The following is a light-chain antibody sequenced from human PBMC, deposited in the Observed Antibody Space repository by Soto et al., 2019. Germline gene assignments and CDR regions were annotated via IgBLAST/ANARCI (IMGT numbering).Light chain of an antibody. J-gene: IGKJ2*01. Sequence: DIRMTQSPSSLSASVGDRVTITCRASQSISSYLNWYQQKPGKAPKLLIYAASSLQSGVPSRFSGSGSGTDFTLTISSLQPEDFATYYCQQSYSTPWYTFGQGTKLEIK. CDR2: AAS. V-gene: IGKV1-39*01. CDR1: QSISSY. CDR3: QQSYSTPWYT.